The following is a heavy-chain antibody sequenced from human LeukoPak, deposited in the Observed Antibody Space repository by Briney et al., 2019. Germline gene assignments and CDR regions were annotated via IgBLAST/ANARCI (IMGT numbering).Heavy chain of an antibody. J-gene: IGHJ6*02. CDR3: TRVDYGDYGDYGMDV. CDR1: GFTFSSYS. D-gene: IGHD4-17*01. V-gene: IGHV3-49*04. CDR2: IRSKTYGGTT. Sequence: GGSLRLSCAASGFTFSSYSMNWVRQAPGKGLEWVGFIRSKTYGGTTEYAASVKGRFTISRDDSKSIAYLQMNSLKTEDTAVYYCTRVDYGDYGDYGMDVWGQGTTVTVSS.